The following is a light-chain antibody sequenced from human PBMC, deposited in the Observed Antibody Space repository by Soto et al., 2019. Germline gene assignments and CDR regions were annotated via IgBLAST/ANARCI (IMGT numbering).Light chain of an antibody. CDR3: QQYNSYPFT. CDR2: KAS. J-gene: IGKJ4*01. CDR1: QSISSW. Sequence: DIQMTQSPSTLSASVGDRVIITCRASQSISSWLAWYQQKAGKAPKLLIYKASSLDSGVPSRFSGSGSGTEFTLTIISLQPDDFATYYCQQYNSYPFTFGRGTKLEIK. V-gene: IGKV1-5*03.